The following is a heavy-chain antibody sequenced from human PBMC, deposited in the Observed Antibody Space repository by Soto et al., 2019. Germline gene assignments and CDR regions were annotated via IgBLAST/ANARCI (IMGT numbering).Heavy chain of an antibody. D-gene: IGHD2-15*01. CDR3: ARDRSVGYCSGGSCYRNWFDP. CDR1: GGSISSGDYY. CDR2: IYYSGST. V-gene: IGHV4-30-4*01. J-gene: IGHJ5*02. Sequence: VQLQESGPGLVKPSQTLSLTCAVSGGSISSGDYYWSWIRQPPGKGLEWIGYIYYSGSTDYNPSLKSRVTLSVDTSKNQFSLRLSSVTAADTAVYYCARDRSVGYCSGGSCYRNWFDPWGQGTLVTVSS.